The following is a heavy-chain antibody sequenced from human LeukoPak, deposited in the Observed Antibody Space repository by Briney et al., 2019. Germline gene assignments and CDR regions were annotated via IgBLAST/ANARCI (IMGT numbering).Heavy chain of an antibody. CDR1: GYTFTSYT. J-gene: IGHJ4*02. V-gene: IGHV7-4-1*02. CDR3: ARGPGPPDY. Sequence: GASVTVSCKASGYTFTSYTVNWVRQAPAQGLEWMGWISTNTGNPTYAQGFTGRFVFSLDTSVSTAYLQISSLKAEDTAVYYCARGPGPPDYWGQGTLVTVSS. D-gene: IGHD1-14*01. CDR2: ISTNTGNP.